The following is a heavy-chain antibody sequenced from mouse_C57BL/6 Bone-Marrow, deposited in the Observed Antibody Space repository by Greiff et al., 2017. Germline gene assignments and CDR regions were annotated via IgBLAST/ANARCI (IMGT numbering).Heavy chain of an antibody. CDR3: AREPFLLLRYPYFDY. V-gene: IGHV5-4*01. D-gene: IGHD1-1*01. CDR1: GFTFSSYA. J-gene: IGHJ2*01. CDR2: ISDGGSYT. Sequence: EVNLVESGGGLVKPGGSLKLSCAASGFTFSSYAMSWVRQTPEKRLEWVATISDGGSYTYYPDNVKGRFTISRDNAKNNLYLQMSHLKSEDTAMYYCAREPFLLLRYPYFDYWGQGTTLTVAS.